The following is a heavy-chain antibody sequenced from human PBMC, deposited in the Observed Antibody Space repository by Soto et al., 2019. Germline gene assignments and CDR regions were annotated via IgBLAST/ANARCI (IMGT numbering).Heavy chain of an antibody. CDR2: ISSSSSYI. CDR3: ARDIRPPPGDPSFGFDY. V-gene: IGHV3-21*01. CDR1: GFTFSSYS. Sequence: GGSLRLSCAASGFTFSSYSMNWVRQAPGKGLEWVSSISSSSSYIYYADSAKGRFTISRDNAKNSLYLQMNSLRAEDTAVYYCARDIRPPPGDPSFGFDYWGQGTLVTVSS. J-gene: IGHJ4*02. D-gene: IGHD3-10*01.